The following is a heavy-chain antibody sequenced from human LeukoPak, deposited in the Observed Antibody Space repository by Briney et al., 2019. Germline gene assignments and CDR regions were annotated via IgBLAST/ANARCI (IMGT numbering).Heavy chain of an antibody. V-gene: IGHV3-73*01. Sequence: GGSLRLSCAASGFTFSGSAMHWVRQAPGKGLEWVGRIRSKANSYATAYAASVKGRFTISRDDSKNTAYLQMNSLKTEDTAVYYCTRQEGDYGDYVLYYWGQGTLVTVSS. CDR3: TRQEGDYGDYVLYY. CDR1: GFTFSGSA. D-gene: IGHD4-17*01. CDR2: IRSKANSYAT. J-gene: IGHJ4*02.